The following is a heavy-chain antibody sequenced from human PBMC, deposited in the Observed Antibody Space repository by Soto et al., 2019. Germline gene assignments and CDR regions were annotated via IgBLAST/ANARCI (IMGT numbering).Heavy chain of an antibody. V-gene: IGHV3-23*01. Sequence: EVQLLQSGGGLVQPGGSLRLSCAGSGFTFSNYAMSWDRQAPGKGLEWVSAISSAVNTYYADSVKGRFTISRDNSKNTLSLQMNSLRAEDTAVYYCAKQVRDGTSSPYYFDYWGQGTLVTVSS. CDR3: AKQVRDGTSSPYYFDY. D-gene: IGHD6-6*01. J-gene: IGHJ4*02. CDR2: ISSAVNT. CDR1: GFTFSNYA.